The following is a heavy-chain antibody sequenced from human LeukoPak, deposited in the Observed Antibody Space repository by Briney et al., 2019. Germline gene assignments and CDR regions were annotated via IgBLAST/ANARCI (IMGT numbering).Heavy chain of an antibody. J-gene: IGHJ6*03. CDR2: INHSGST. D-gene: IGHD3-10*01. CDR3: ARGVGYGSGSYPIPYYYYMDV. Sequence: SETLSLTCAVYGGSFSGYYWSWIRQPPGKGLEWIGEINHSGSTNYNPSLKSRVTISVDTSKNQFSLKLSPVTAADTAVYYCARGVGYGSGSYPIPYYYYMDVWGKGTTVTISS. CDR1: GGSFSGYY. V-gene: IGHV4-34*01.